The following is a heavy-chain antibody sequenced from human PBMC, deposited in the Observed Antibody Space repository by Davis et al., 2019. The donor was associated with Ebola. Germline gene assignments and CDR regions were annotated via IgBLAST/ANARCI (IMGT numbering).Heavy chain of an antibody. V-gene: IGHV3-53*01. CDR2: IYSGGST. CDR1: GFTVSSNY. CDR3: ARDPRNTPDV. J-gene: IGHJ6*02. Sequence: GESLKISCAASGFTVSSNYMSWVRQAPGKGLEWVSVIYSGGSTYYADSVKGQFTISRDNAKNSLYLQMNSLRAEDTAVYYCARDPRNTPDVWGQGTTVTVSS.